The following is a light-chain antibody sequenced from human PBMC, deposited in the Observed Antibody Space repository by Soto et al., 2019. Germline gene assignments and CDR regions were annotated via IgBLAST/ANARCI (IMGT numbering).Light chain of an antibody. CDR1: QFVSSR. V-gene: IGKV3-15*01. Sequence: DIVVTQSPATLSASPGERVTLSCRASQFVSSRLAWYQRRPGQVPRLLIYDTSTRAPGISARFSGSGSGTKFTLTISSLQSEDFAVYYCQEYIQWPPGMFGPGTKVDIK. CDR3: QEYIQWPPGM. J-gene: IGKJ1*01. CDR2: DTS.